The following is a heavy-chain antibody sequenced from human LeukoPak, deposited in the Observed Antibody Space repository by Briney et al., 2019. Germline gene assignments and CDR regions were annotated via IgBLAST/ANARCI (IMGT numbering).Heavy chain of an antibody. D-gene: IGHD3-10*01. Sequence: PGGSLRLSCAASGFTFSSYSMNWVRQAPGKGLEWVSSISSSSSYIYYADSVKGRFTISRDNAKNSLYLQMNSLRAEDTAVYYCGRDFGRIWFGELFSQGFDYWGQGTLVTVSS. CDR3: GRDFGRIWFGELFSQGFDY. J-gene: IGHJ4*02. CDR1: GFTFSSYS. CDR2: ISSSSSYI. V-gene: IGHV3-21*01.